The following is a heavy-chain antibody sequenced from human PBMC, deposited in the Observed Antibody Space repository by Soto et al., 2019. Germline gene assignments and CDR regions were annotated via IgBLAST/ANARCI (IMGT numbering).Heavy chain of an antibody. D-gene: IGHD6-13*01. J-gene: IGHJ6*02. V-gene: IGHV4-34*01. Sequence: LSLTCAVYGGSFSGYYWTWIRQPPGKGLEWIGEINHSGSTYYNPSLKSRVIISVDTSKNQFSLKLSSVTAADTAVYYCARLAPIAAADGMDVWGQGTTVTVSS. CDR1: GGSFSGYY. CDR3: ARLAPIAAADGMDV. CDR2: INHSGST.